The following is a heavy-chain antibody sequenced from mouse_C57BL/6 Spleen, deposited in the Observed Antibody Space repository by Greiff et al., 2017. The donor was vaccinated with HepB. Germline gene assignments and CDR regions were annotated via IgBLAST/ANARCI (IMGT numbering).Heavy chain of an antibody. D-gene: IGHD2-3*01. Sequence: DVKLVESGGGLVKPGGSLKLSCAASGFTFSSYAMSWVRQTPEKRLEWVATISDGGSYTYYPDNVKGRFTISRDNAKNNLYLQMSHLKSEDTALYYCARDDDPSFDYWGQGTTLTVSS. CDR3: ARDDDPSFDY. J-gene: IGHJ2*01. CDR2: ISDGGSYT. CDR1: GFTFSSYA. V-gene: IGHV5-4*01.